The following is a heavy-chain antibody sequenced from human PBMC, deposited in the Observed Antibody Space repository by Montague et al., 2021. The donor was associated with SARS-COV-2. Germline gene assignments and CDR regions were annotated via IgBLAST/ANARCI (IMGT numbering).Heavy chain of an antibody. CDR3: ARMRWELLGGVHYFDY. D-gene: IGHD1-26*01. Sequence: PELVKPTQTLTLTCTFSGFSLSTSGLCVSWIRQPPGKALEWLALIDWDDDKYYSTSLKTRLTISKDTSKNQVVLTMTNMDPVDTATYYCARMRWELLGGVHYFDYWGQGTLVTVSS. J-gene: IGHJ4*02. V-gene: IGHV2-70*01. CDR2: IDWDDDK. CDR1: GFSLSTSGLC.